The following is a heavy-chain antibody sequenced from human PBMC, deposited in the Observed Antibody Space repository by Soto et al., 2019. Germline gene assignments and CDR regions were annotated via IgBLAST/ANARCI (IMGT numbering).Heavy chain of an antibody. D-gene: IGHD2-15*01. CDR1: GFTFSSYW. J-gene: IGHJ4*02. Sequence: EVQLVESGGGLVQPGGSLRLSCAASGFTFSSYWMHWVRQAPGKGLVWVSRINSDGSSTRYADSVKGRFTISSDNAKNTLYLQMNSLSAEDTAVYYCVRTSLVVAAATREDYWGQGTLVTVSA. CDR3: VRTSLVVAAATREDY. CDR2: INSDGSST. V-gene: IGHV3-74*01.